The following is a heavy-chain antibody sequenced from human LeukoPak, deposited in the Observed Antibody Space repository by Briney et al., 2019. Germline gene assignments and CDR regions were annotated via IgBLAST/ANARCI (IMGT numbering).Heavy chain of an antibody. J-gene: IGHJ6*02. D-gene: IGHD4-17*01. CDR1: GYTFTSYG. CDR3: ASSCGDYDYYYYGMDV. CDR2: ISAYNGNT. V-gene: IGHV1-18*01. Sequence: GASVKVSCKASGYTFTSYGISWVRQAPGQGLEWMGWISAYNGNTNYAQKLQGRVTMSTDTSTSTAYMELRSLRSDDTAVYYCASSCGDYDYYYYGMDVWGQGTTVTVSS.